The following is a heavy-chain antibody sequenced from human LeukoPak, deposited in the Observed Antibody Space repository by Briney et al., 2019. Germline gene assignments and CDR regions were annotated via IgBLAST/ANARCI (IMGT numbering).Heavy chain of an antibody. V-gene: IGHV4-59*02. CDR2: IHHSGNS. J-gene: IGHJ6*02. CDR3: AAAAGRMGYYYYGMDV. Sequence: SETLSLTCTVSGASVTDYYWSWIRQSPGKGLEWISYIHHSGNSDYNPSLRSRVTTSLDTSKNQFSLQLNSVTPEDTAVYYCAAAAGRMGYYYYGMDVWGQGTTVTVSS. CDR1: GASVTDYY. D-gene: IGHD6-13*01.